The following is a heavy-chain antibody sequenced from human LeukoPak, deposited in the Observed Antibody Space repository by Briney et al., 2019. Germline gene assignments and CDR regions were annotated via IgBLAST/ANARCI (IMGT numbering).Heavy chain of an antibody. J-gene: IGHJ3*02. CDR1: GGSIDTYNYY. CDR2: IYFDGST. Sequence: SETLSLTCTISGGSIDTYNYYWGWIRQPPGKGLEWIGSIYFDGSTYYNPSLKSRVTISVDTSKNQFSLKLSSVTAADTAVYYCARVQVLGAYYYDSSGYADIWGQGTMVTVSS. CDR3: ARVQVLGAYYYDSSGYADI. V-gene: IGHV4-39*07. D-gene: IGHD3-22*01.